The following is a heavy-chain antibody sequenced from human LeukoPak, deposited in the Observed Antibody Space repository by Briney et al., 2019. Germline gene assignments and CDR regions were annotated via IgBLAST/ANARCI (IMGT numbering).Heavy chain of an antibody. J-gene: IGHJ6*03. V-gene: IGHV3-48*01. CDR1: GFTFSSYA. D-gene: IGHD6-6*01. CDR2: ISSSSSTI. Sequence: GGSLRLSCAASGFTFSSYAMSWVRQAPGKGLEWVSYISSSSSTIYYADSVKGRFTISRDNAKNSLYLQMNSLRAEDTAVYYCAREVSSSSGGYYYYYYMDVWGKGTTVTVSS. CDR3: AREVSSSSGGYYYYYYMDV.